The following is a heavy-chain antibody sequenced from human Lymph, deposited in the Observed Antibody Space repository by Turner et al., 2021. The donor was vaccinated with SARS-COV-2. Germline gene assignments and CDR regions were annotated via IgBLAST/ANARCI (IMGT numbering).Heavy chain of an antibody. CDR1: GFTFISYG. J-gene: IGHJ6*02. CDR3: AWALYYYYGMDV. Sequence: QVQLVESGGGVVQPGMSLRLSCAASGFTFISYGMHWVRQAPGKGLEWVAVISYDGGHKSYADSVKGRFTISRDNSKNTLYLQMISLRAEDTAVYYCAWALYYYYGMDVWGQGTTVTVSS. V-gene: IGHV3-30*03. CDR2: ISYDGGHK.